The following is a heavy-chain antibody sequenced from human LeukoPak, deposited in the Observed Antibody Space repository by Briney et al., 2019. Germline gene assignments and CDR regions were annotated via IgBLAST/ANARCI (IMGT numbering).Heavy chain of an antibody. CDR1: GFTFSSYA. D-gene: IGHD3-10*01. Sequence: GGSLRLSCAASGFTFSSYAMSWVRQAPGKGLEWVSAISGSGGSTYYADSVKGRFTISRDNSKNTLYLQMNSLRAEDTAVYYCAKTVRGYYGSGSYYEPPFDYWGQGTLVTVSS. CDR2: ISGSGGST. J-gene: IGHJ4*02. CDR3: AKTVRGYYGSGSYYEPPFDY. V-gene: IGHV3-23*01.